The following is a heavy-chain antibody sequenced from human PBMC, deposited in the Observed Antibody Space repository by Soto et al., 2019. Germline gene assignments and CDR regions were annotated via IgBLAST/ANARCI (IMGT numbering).Heavy chain of an antibody. CDR2: IYYSGST. CDR1: GGSISSSSYY. CDR3: ARSPRVDTAIFDY. Sequence: SETLSLTCTVSGGSISSSSYYWGWIRQPPGKGLEWIGSIYYSGSTYYNPSLKSRVTISVDTSKNQFSLKLSSVTAADTAVYYCARSPRVDTAIFDYWGQGTLVTVSS. J-gene: IGHJ4*02. V-gene: IGHV4-39*07. D-gene: IGHD5-18*01.